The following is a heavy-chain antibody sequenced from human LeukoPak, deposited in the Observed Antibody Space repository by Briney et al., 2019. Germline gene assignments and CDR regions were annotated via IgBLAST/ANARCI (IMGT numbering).Heavy chain of an antibody. CDR2: IIPVLGTT. V-gene: IGHV1-69*13. Sequence: SVKVSCKASGGTFSRYAISWVPQAPGQGLEWMGGIIPVLGTTNYAQTFQNKVTNTADESTSTTYRELSSLTSEDTAVYCCATSGGDYYYYSLDVWGKGTPVTISS. J-gene: IGHJ6*03. CDR3: ATSGGDYYYYSLDV. D-gene: IGHD3-10*01. CDR1: GGTFSRYA.